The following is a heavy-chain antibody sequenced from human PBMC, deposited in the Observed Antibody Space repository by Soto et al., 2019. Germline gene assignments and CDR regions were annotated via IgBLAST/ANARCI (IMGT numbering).Heavy chain of an antibody. CDR3: ARGGGSTFNWFEP. V-gene: IGHV4-39*01. D-gene: IGHD2-15*01. Sequence: QLQLQESGPGLVKPSETLSLTCTVSGGSISSFNYFWGWIRQPPGKGLEWIGSLYYSGNTYYNPSLQSRVTISVDTSKEQCTLTLRSVTAADTAVYYCARGGGSTFNWFEPWGQGTLVTVSP. J-gene: IGHJ5*02. CDR2: LYYSGNT. CDR1: GGSISSFNYF.